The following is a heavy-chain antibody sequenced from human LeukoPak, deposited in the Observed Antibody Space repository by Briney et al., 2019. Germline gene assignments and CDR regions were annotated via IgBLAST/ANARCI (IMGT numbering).Heavy chain of an antibody. Sequence: SQTLSLTCALSGDSVSSNSAAWNWLRQSPSRGLEWLGRTYYRSKWYNDYAVSVKSRITINPDTSKNQFSLQLNSVTPEDTAVYYCARDRGIAAAANFDYWGQGTLVTVSS. CDR3: ARDRGIAAAANFDY. CDR1: GDSVSSNSAA. V-gene: IGHV6-1*01. D-gene: IGHD6-13*01. J-gene: IGHJ4*02. CDR2: TYYRSKWYN.